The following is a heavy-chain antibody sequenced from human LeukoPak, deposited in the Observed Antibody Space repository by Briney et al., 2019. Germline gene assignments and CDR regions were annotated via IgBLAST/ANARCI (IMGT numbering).Heavy chain of an antibody. V-gene: IGHV3-11*03. CDR2: ISDSGSYT. CDR3: ARTVGRGPGGHFDY. Sequence: GGSLRLSCAASGFSYRGYYMSWIRQAPGKGPEWVAYISDSGSYTNYADSVRGRFTISRDNAKKSLFLQMIDLRPEDAAVYYCARTVGRGPGGHFDYWGQGALVTVSS. J-gene: IGHJ4*02. D-gene: IGHD4-23*01. CDR1: GFSYRGYY.